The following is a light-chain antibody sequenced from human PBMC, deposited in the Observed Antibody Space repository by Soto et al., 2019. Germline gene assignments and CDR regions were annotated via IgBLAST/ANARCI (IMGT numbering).Light chain of an antibody. CDR3: QQASSFPLT. CDR2: AAS. CDR1: QSISNW. V-gene: IGKV1-12*01. J-gene: IGKJ5*01. Sequence: DIQMTQSPSALSASVGDRVTITCRASQSISNWLAWYQQRPGKAPKHLIYAASTLQSGVPSRFSGSGSGTEFTLSISSLQPDDFATYYCQQASSFPLTFGQGTRLEIK.